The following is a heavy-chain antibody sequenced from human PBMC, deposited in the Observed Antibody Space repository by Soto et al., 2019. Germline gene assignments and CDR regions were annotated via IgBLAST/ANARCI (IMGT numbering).Heavy chain of an antibody. CDR3: ARDYYDSSGYYQNFDY. CDR1: GYTFTSYA. CDR2: INTNTGNP. Sequence: ASVKVSCKASGYTFTSYAMNWVRQAPGQGLEWMGWINTNTGNPTYAQGFTGRFVFSLDTSVSTAYLQICSLKAEDTAVYYCARDYYDSSGYYQNFDYWGQGXLVTVSS. J-gene: IGHJ4*02. D-gene: IGHD3-22*01. V-gene: IGHV7-4-1*01.